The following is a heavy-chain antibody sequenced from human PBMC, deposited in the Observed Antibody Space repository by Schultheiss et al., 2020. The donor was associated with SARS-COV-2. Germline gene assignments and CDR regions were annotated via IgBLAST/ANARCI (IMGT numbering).Heavy chain of an antibody. J-gene: IGHJ6*02. CDR3: ASKYLKAPLYYYYGMDV. CDR1: GFTFSNAW. CDR2: IKSKTDGGTT. V-gene: IGHV3-15*01. D-gene: IGHD3-10*01. Sequence: GGSLRLSCAASGFTFSNAWMSWVRQAPGKGLEWVGRIKSKTDGGTTDYAAPVKGRFTISRDNSKNTLYLQMNSLRAEDTAVYYCASKYLKAPLYYYYGMDVWGQGTTVTVSS.